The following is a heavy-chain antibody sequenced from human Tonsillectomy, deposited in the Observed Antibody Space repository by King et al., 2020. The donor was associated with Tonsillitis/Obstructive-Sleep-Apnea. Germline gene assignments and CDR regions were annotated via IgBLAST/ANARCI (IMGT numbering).Heavy chain of an antibody. Sequence: VQLVESGGGVVQPGRSLRLSCAASGFTFSSYAMHWVRQAPGKGLEWVAVISKDGSNKYYADSVKGRFTISRDNSKYTLYLQMNSLRAEDTAVYSCAREIGSSGWYPHFDYWGQGTLVTVSS. CDR1: GFTFSSYA. D-gene: IGHD6-19*01. V-gene: IGHV3-30*04. J-gene: IGHJ4*02. CDR2: ISKDGSNK. CDR3: AREIGSSGWYPHFDY.